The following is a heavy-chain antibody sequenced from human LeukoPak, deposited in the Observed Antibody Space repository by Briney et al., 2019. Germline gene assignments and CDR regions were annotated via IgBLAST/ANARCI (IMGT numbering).Heavy chain of an antibody. D-gene: IGHD6-6*01. J-gene: IGHJ3*02. CDR1: GYSISSGDY. Sequence: SSETLSLTCAVSGYSISSGDYWGWIRQPPGKGLEWIGSIYHSGSTYYNPSLKSRVIISVDTSKNQFSLKLSSVTAADTAVYYCARNLTVPRHDAFDIWGQETMVTVSS. V-gene: IGHV4-38-2*01. CDR3: ARNLTVPRHDAFDI. CDR2: IYHSGST.